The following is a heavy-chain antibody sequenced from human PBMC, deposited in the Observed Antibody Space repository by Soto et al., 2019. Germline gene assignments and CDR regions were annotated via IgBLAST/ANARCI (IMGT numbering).Heavy chain of an antibody. V-gene: IGHV4-61*03. CDR3: ARDSTAFVFDY. D-gene: IGHD2-2*01. CDR2: IYYTGRT. J-gene: IGHJ4*02. CDR1: GDSVRSGSFY. Sequence: NPSETLSLTCTVSGDSVRSGSFYWSWIRQPPGKGLEWIGYIYYTGRTSYNPSLKSRVTISIDPSKNHFALNLTSVTAADTAIYYCARDSTAFVFDYWGQGALVTVSS.